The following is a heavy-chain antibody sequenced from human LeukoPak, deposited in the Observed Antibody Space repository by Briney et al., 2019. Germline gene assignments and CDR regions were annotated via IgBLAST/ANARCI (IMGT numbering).Heavy chain of an antibody. J-gene: IGHJ4*02. V-gene: IGHV3-7*05. D-gene: IGHD1-26*01. Sequence: QPGGSLRLSCAASGFNFRSYWMKWVRQAPGKGLEWVANIKEDGSKKYYVDSVKGRFTISRDNAENSLYLQMNSLRVEDTAVYYCARGSAWERGSYDYWGQGTLVTVSS. CDR2: IKEDGSKK. CDR1: GFNFRSYW. CDR3: ARGSAWERGSYDY.